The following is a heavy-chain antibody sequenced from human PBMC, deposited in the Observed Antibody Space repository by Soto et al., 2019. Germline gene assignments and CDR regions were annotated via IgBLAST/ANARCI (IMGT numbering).Heavy chain of an antibody. V-gene: IGHV1-2*02. CDR3: AVTYSSGWYELDY. J-gene: IGHJ4*01. D-gene: IGHD6-19*01. CDR2: INPNSGGT. CDR1: GYTFTGYY. Sequence: ASVKVSCKASGYTFTGYYMHWVRQAPGQGLEWMGWINPNSGGTNYAQKFQGRVTMTRDTSISTAYMELSRLRADDTAVYYCAVTYSSGWYELDYWGYGTLVTVSS.